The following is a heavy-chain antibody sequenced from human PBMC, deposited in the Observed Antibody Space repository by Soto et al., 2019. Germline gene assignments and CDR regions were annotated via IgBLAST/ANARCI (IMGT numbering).Heavy chain of an antibody. D-gene: IGHD2-15*01. CDR1: GFTFSSFA. CDR3: AKEVRTGGGP. V-gene: IGHV3-23*01. Sequence: EVQMLESGGGLVQPGGSLRLSCVGSGFTFSSFAISWVRQAPGKGLEWVSAMSGSGSTTYYADSVKGRFTISRDNSKNTVDLQINSLRAEDTAVYYGAKEVRTGGGPWGPGTLVTVSS. J-gene: IGHJ5*02. CDR2: MSGSGSTT.